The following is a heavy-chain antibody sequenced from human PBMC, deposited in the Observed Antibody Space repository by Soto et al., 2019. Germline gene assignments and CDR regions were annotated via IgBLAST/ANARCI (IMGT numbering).Heavy chain of an antibody. CDR2: ISYDGSNK. Sequence: GGSLRLSCAASGSSFSSYGIHWVRQVPGKGLEWVAVISYDGSNKYYADSVKGRFTISRDNSKNTLYLQMNSLRAEDTAVYYCAKDQYTPPYYYGSGTDAFDIWGQGTMVTVSS. V-gene: IGHV3-30*18. D-gene: IGHD3-10*01. J-gene: IGHJ3*02. CDR1: GSSFSSYG. CDR3: AKDQYTPPYYYGSGTDAFDI.